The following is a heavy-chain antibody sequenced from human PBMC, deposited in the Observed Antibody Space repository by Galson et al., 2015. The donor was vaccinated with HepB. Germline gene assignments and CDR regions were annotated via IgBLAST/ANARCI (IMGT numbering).Heavy chain of an antibody. CDR3: TTHNLKTIAAAGYPDY. V-gene: IGHV3-15*07. CDR2: IKSKTDGGTT. Sequence: SLRLSCAASGFTFSDAWMNWVRQAPGKGLEWVGRIKSKTDGGTTDYGEPVKGRFTISREDSKSTLYLQMNSLKIEDTAVYHCTTHNLKTIAAAGYPDYWGQGTLVTVSS. D-gene: IGHD6-13*01. J-gene: IGHJ4*02. CDR1: GFTFSDAW.